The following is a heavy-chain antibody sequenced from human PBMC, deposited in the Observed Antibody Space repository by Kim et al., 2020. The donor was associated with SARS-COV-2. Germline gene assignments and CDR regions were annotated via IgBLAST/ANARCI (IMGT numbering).Heavy chain of an antibody. Sequence: SVKVSCKTSGGTFSTYAIIWVRQAPGQGLECMGGIIPMFGTTNYAQRFQGRVTITADDSTGTAYMVLSSLKSEDTAVYYCAGGQYDSSDSLYWGQGSLVIVSS. D-gene: IGHD3-22*01. J-gene: IGHJ4*02. CDR2: IIPMFGTT. CDR1: GGTFSTYA. CDR3: AGGQYDSSDSLY. V-gene: IGHV1-69*13.